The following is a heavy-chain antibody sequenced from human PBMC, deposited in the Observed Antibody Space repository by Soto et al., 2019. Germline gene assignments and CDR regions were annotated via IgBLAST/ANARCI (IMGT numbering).Heavy chain of an antibody. CDR3: ARAKEQWQAHLYFGY. J-gene: IGHJ4*02. CDR1: GYTFTNYG. D-gene: IGHD6-19*01. Sequence: QVQLVQSGAEVKKPGASVKVSCKASGYTFTNYGISWVRQAPGQGLEWMGWISPYNGNTNYAQKFQGRVTMTADTSTRTAQMELRSLRSDDPAVYYFARAKEQWQAHLYFGYWGQGTLVTVSS. V-gene: IGHV1-18*01. CDR2: ISPYNGNT.